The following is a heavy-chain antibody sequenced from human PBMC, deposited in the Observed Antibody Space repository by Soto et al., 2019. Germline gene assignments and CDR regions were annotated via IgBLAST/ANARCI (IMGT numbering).Heavy chain of an antibody. CDR1: GFTFSHYW. CDR3: VRDSHGDY. J-gene: IGHJ4*02. Sequence: EVQLVDSGGGLVQPGGSLRLSCAGSGFTFSHYWMHWVRQAPGKGLEWVSRIDHDGPTDYADSVRGRFTISRDNAENTLYLQMNSLRPEDTAVYYCVRDSHGDYWGQGTLVTVSS. V-gene: IGHV3-74*01. CDR2: IDHDGPT.